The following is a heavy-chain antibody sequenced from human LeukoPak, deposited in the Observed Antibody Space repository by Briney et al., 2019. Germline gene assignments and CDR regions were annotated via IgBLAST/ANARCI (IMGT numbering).Heavy chain of an antibody. CDR2: IYSGGST. CDR3: AREGTMISSFDY. J-gene: IGHJ4*02. CDR1: GFTVSSNY. V-gene: IGHV3-66*01. D-gene: IGHD3-22*01. Sequence: PGGSLRLSCAASGFTVSSNYMSWVRQAPGKGLEWVSVIYSGGSTYYADSVKGRFTVSRDNAKNSLYLEMNSLRVDDTAVYYCAREGTMISSFDYWGQGTLVTVSS.